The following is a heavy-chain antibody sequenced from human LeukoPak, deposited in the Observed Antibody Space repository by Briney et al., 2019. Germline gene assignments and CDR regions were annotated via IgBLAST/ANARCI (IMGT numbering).Heavy chain of an antibody. Sequence: PGGSLRLSCAASGFTLSYYGMNRVRQAPGKGLEWVSGISGSGERTYYEDSVKGRFTISRDKSKNTLYLQMNSLRAEDTAVYYCAKGSIVGATSYYYIDVWGKGTTVTISS. D-gene: IGHD1-26*01. J-gene: IGHJ6*03. CDR3: AKGSIVGATSYYYIDV. CDR1: GFTLSYYG. CDR2: ISGSGERT. V-gene: IGHV3-23*01.